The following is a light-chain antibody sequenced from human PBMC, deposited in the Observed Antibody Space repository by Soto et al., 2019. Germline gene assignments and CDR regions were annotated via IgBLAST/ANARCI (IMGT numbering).Light chain of an antibody. CDR2: DVG. V-gene: IGLV2-14*01. J-gene: IGLJ2*01. CDR1: SSDVGGYNY. CDR3: NSYAGSTTVV. Sequence: QSALTQPASVSGSPGQSITISCTGTSSDVGGYNYVSWYQQHPGKAPKLMIYDVGNRPSGVSNRFSGSKSGNTASLAISGLQAEDEANYFCNSYAGSTTVVFGGGTKLTVL.